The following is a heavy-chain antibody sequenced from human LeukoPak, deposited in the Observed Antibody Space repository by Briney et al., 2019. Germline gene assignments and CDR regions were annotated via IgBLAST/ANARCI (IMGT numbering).Heavy chain of an antibody. D-gene: IGHD3-3*01. CDR3: ARQFLEWLSDPFDI. CDR1: GGSISTNAYY. V-gene: IGHV4-39*07. Sequence: SETLSLTCTVSGGSISTNAYYCGWVRQPPGKGLEWIASSHYTGSTFYNPSLKSRDSASVDASKNQFSLRLSSVTAADTAVYYCARQFLEWLSDPFDIWGQGTMLIVSS. J-gene: IGHJ3*02. CDR2: SHYTGST.